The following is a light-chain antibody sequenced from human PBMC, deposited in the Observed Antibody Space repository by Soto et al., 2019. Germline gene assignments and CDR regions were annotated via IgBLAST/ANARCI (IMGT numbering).Light chain of an antibody. V-gene: IGLV2-14*03. J-gene: IGLJ3*02. CDR1: SSDIGGYNH. Sequence: QSALTQPTSVSGSPGPSITISCTGVSSDIGGYNHVSWYQQHPGKVPRLIIYDVDNLPLGVSNRFSGSQSGNMASLTISGLQAEDEADYYCCAYTARTTLSWVFGGGTKLTVL. CDR2: DVD. CDR3: CAYTARTTLSWV.